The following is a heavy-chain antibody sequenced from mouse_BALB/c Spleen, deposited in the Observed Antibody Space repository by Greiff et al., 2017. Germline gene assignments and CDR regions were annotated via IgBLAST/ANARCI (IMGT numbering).Heavy chain of an antibody. CDR2: IAPGSGST. CDR1: GYTFTSYW. J-gene: IGHJ2*01. V-gene: IGHV1S41*01. D-gene: IGHD1-1*01. CDR3: ARGTTVFDY. Sequence: DLVKPGASVKLSCKASGYTFTSYWINWIKQRPGQGLEWIGRIAPGSGSTYYNEMFKGKATLTVDTSSSTAYIQLSSLSSEDSAVYYCARGTTVFDYWGQGTTLTVSS.